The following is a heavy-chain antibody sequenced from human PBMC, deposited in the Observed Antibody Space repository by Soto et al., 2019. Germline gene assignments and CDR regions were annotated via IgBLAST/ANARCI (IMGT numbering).Heavy chain of an antibody. J-gene: IGHJ6*02. D-gene: IGHD3-16*01. CDR2: IAPYPGNT. CDR1: GYIFVNYG. CDR3: VMVDNYVTPTPQDV. V-gene: IGHV1-18*01. Sequence: QVQLVQSGDEVKKPGASVKVSCKASGYIFVNYGIAWVRQAPGQGLEWMGWIAPYPGNTHHATKIQGRLTRPTATXSSTAYMDLGSQTSDDTAVYYCVMVDNYVTPTPQDVWGQGTTVTVSS.